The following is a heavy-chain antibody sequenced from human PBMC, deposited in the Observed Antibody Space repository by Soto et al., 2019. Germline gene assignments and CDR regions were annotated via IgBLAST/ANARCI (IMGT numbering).Heavy chain of an antibody. V-gene: IGHV4-59*01. J-gene: IGHJ4*02. D-gene: IGHD4-17*01. CDR1: GSSISPFY. CDR3: TRVGGYYGDYPNFDY. Sequence: PSETLSLTCTVSGSSISPFYWSWIRQPPGKGLQWIGYIYYTGSTKYNPSPKSRVTLSLGTSRNQLSLKLSSVTAADTAVYYCTRVGGYYGDYPNFDYWGPGTLDTVSS. CDR2: IYYTGST.